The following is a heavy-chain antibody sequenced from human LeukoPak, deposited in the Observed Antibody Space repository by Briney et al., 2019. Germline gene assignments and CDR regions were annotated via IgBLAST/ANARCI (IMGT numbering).Heavy chain of an antibody. J-gene: IGHJ5*02. Sequence: GGSLRLSCAASGFTFSGYCMNWVRQAPGKGLEWVSSISTSSSYIYYADSVKGRFTISRDNAKNSLYLQMKSLRAEDTAVYYCARGKTSQNIVTRKTYNWFDPWGQGTLVTVSS. CDR3: ARGKTSQNIVTRKTYNWFDP. CDR1: GFTFSGYC. V-gene: IGHV3-21*01. D-gene: IGHD2/OR15-2a*01. CDR2: ISTSSSYI.